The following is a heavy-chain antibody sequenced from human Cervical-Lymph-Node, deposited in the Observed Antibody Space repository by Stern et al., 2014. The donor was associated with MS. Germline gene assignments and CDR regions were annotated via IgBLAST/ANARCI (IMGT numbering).Heavy chain of an antibody. D-gene: IGHD4-17*01. J-gene: IGHJ4*02. CDR3: AREGRSTVTTAAAY. CDR2: INGHTGDT. V-gene: IGHV1-2*06. Sequence: QVQLVQSGTEVKKPGASVKVSCKASGYTFSAYYVHWVRQAPGQWLEWMGRINGHTGDTNYAQKFQGRVTMDRDPSISTAYLELASLRSDDTAVYYCAREGRSTVTTAAAYWGQGTLVTVSS. CDR1: GYTFSAYY.